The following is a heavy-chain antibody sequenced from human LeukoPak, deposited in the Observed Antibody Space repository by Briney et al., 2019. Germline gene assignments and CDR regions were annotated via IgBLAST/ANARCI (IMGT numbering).Heavy chain of an antibody. D-gene: IGHD6-25*01. J-gene: IGHJ4*02. CDR1: GGSISSHY. CDR3: ARERVGEQRFDY. V-gene: IGHV4-59*11. CDR2: IYYSGGT. Sequence: SETLSLTCTVSGGSISSHYWSWVRQPPGKGLEWIGFIYYSGGTNYNPSLKSRVTISVETSKNQFSLRLNSVTADVTAVYYCARERVGEQRFDYWGRGTLVTVSS.